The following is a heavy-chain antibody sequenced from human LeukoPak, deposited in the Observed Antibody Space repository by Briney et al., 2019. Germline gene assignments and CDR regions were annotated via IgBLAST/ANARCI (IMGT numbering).Heavy chain of an antibody. CDR3: ARALYGGYGHFDY. CDR2: ISSSSGYI. Sequence: PGGSLRLSCAVSGFTFSTYSMNWVRQAPGKGLEWVSSISSSSGYIYYADSVKGRFTISRDNAENSLFLQMNSLRAEDTAVYYCARALYGGYGHFDYWGQGTLVTVSS. D-gene: IGHD5-12*01. CDR1: GFTFSTYS. J-gene: IGHJ4*02. V-gene: IGHV3-21*01.